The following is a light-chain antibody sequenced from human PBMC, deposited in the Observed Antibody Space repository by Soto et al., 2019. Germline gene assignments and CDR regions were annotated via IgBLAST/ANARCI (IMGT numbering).Light chain of an antibody. Sequence: EIVLTQSPGTLSLSRGERATLSCRASQSVSSDYLAWYQQKPGQAPRLLIYGASSRATGIPDRFSGSGSGTDFTLTISRLEPVDFAVYYCHQYGSLYTFGQGTKVEIK. CDR2: GAS. CDR3: HQYGSLYT. CDR1: QSVSSDY. J-gene: IGKJ2*01. V-gene: IGKV3-20*01.